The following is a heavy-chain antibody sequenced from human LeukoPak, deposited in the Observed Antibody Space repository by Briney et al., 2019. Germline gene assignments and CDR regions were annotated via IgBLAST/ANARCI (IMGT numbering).Heavy chain of an antibody. CDR3: ARAFGAYCTNGVCYHFDY. CDR2: INHSGST. J-gene: IGHJ4*02. V-gene: IGHV4-34*01. Sequence: PSETLSLTCAVYGGSFSGHYWSWIRQPPGKGLEWIGEINHSGSTNYNPSLKSRVTISVDTSKNQFSLKLSSVTAADTAVYYCARAFGAYCTNGVCYHFDYWGQGTLVTVSS. D-gene: IGHD2-8*01. CDR1: GGSFSGHY.